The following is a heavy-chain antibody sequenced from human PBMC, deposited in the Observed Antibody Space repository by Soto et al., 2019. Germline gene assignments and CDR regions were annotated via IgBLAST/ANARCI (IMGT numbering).Heavy chain of an antibody. CDR1: GDSVSSNSAA. Sequence: KQSQTLSLTCAISGDSVSSNSAAWNWIRQSPSRGLEWLGRTYYRSKWYNDYAVSVKSRITINPDTSKNQFSLQLNSVTPEDTAVYYCARDNADYRSSVFDAFDIWGQGTMVTASS. CDR3: ARDNADYRSSVFDAFDI. D-gene: IGHD4-4*01. J-gene: IGHJ3*02. V-gene: IGHV6-1*01. CDR2: TYYRSKWYN.